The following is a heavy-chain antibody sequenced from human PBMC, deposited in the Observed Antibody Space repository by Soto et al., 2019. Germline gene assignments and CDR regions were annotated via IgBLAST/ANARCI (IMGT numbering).Heavy chain of an antibody. J-gene: IGHJ6*03. V-gene: IGHV3-74*01. D-gene: IGHD3-10*01. Sequence: EVQLVESGGGLVQPGGSLRLSCAASGFTFSSYWMHWVRQAPGKGLVWVSRINSDGSSTSYADSVKGRFTISRDNAKKTLYLQMNSLRAEDTAVYYCARRDNVLLWFGELSGYYYYMDVWGKGTTVTVSS. CDR2: INSDGSST. CDR3: ARRDNVLLWFGELSGYYYYMDV. CDR1: GFTFSSYW.